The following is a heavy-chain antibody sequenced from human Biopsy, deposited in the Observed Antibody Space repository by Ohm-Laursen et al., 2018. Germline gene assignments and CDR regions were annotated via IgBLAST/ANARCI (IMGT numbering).Heavy chain of an antibody. J-gene: IGHJ4*02. V-gene: IGHV3-33*01. CDR1: GFTFSSYG. Sequence: SSLRLSCAASGFTFSSYGMHWVRQAPGKGLEWVAVIWYDGSREYYADSVEGRFTISRDNSKNTLYLQMNSLRAEDTAVYYCARAYPPPGRRLVVVAGDFDCWGQGTRVTVSS. D-gene: IGHD2-15*01. CDR2: IWYDGSRE. CDR3: ARAYPPPGRRLVVVAGDFDC.